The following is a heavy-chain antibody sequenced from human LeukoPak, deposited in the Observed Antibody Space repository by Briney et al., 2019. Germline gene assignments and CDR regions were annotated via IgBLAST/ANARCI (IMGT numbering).Heavy chain of an antibody. CDR3: ARDSQSPDY. CDR1: GYTFSSYD. J-gene: IGHJ4*02. CDR2: ISAYNGNT. V-gene: IGHV1-18*01. Sequence: GASVKVSCKASGYTFSSYDITWVRQAPGQGLEWMGWISAYNGNTNYAQKFQGRVTMTTDTSTSTAYTELRSLRSDDTAVYYCARDSQSPDYWGQGTLVTVSS.